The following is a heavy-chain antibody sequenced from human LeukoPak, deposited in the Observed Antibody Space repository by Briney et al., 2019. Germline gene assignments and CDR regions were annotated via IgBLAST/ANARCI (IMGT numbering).Heavy chain of an antibody. CDR1: GFTFSSYG. J-gene: IGHJ5*02. D-gene: IGHD6-6*01. Sequence: GGSLRLSCAASGFTFSSYGMHWVRQAPGKGLEWVAFIRYDGSNKYYADSVKGRFTISRDNSKNTLYLQMNSLRAEDTAVYYCARIEYSRFAAVDPWGQGTLVTVSS. CDR3: ARIEYSRFAAVDP. CDR2: IRYDGSNK. V-gene: IGHV3-30*02.